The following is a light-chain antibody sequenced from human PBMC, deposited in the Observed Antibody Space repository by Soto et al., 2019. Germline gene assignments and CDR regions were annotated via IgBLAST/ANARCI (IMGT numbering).Light chain of an antibody. CDR2: STT. Sequence: QAVVTQEPSLTVSPGGTVTLTCASSTGPVTSGFYPHWGQQKPGQAPRTLIDSTTNKHSWTPARFSGSLLGGKAALTLSGVQPEDEADYYCLLYYGGSYVFGAGTKLTVL. CDR1: TGPVTSGFY. J-gene: IGLJ1*01. CDR3: LLYYGGSYV. V-gene: IGLV7-43*01.